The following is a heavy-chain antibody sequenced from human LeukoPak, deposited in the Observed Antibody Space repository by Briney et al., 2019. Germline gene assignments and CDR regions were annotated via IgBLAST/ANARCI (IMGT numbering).Heavy chain of an antibody. J-gene: IGHJ4*02. CDR3: ARDQYDTWSRRGNFDS. V-gene: IGHV3-7*03. Sequence: GGSLRLSCVASGFTFGKYWMSWVRRAPGKGLERVANIKLDGSEKNYADSVKGRFTISRDNTKNSLYLQMNSLRAEDTAVFYCARDQYDTWSRRGNFDSWGQGTLVIVSS. CDR2: IKLDGSEK. D-gene: IGHD3/OR15-3a*01. CDR1: GFTFGKYW.